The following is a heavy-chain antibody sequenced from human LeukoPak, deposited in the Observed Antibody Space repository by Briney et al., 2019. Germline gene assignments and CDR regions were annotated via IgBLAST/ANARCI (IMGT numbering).Heavy chain of an antibody. CDR3: ARVIYSYGQYYFDE. V-gene: IGHV3-21*01. D-gene: IGHD5-18*01. CDR1: GFTFSSYS. J-gene: IGHJ4*02. Sequence: GGSLRLSCAASGFTFSSYSMNWVRQAPGERLEWVSSISSSSSYIYYAASVKGRFTISRDNAKNSLYLQMKSLRAEDTAVYYCARVIYSYGQYYFDEWGEGTLVTVSS. CDR2: ISSSSSYI.